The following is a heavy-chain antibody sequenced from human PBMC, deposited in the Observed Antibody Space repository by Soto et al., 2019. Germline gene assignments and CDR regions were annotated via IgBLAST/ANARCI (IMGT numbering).Heavy chain of an antibody. V-gene: IGHV1-69*02. D-gene: IGHD6-13*01. CDR3: ARAWSSSWSDFDY. J-gene: IGHJ4*02. CDR2: IIPILGIA. CDR1: GGTFSSYT. Sequence: QVQLVQSGAEVKKPGSSVKVSCKASGGTFSSYTISWVRQAPGQGLEWMGRIIPILGIANYAQKFQGRVTITADKATSTAYMELSSLRSEDTAVYYCARAWSSSWSDFDYWGQGTLVTVSS.